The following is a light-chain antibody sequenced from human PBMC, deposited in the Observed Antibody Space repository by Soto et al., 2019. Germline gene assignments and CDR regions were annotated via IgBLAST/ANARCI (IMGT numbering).Light chain of an antibody. J-gene: IGLJ3*02. CDR2: GND. Sequence: QSVLTQPPSASGTPGQRVTISCSGSSSNIGINTASWYRQLPGTAPKLLIYGNDQRPSGVPDRFSGSKSGTSASLAISGLQSEDEADYYCAAWDDSLNGLVFGGGTKVTVL. V-gene: IGLV1-44*01. CDR3: AAWDDSLNGLV. CDR1: SSNIGINT.